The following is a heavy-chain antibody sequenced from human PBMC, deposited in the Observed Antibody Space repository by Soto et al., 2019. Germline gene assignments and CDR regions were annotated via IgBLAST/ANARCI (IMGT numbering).Heavy chain of an antibody. CDR2: ISSSSSYI. CDR3: AREGDHYYFDY. CDR1: GFTFSSYS. J-gene: IGHJ4*02. V-gene: IGHV3-21*01. Sequence: EVQLVESGGGLVKPGGSLRLSCAASGFTFSSYSMNWVRQAPGKGLEWVSSISSSSSYIYYADSVKGRFTISRDNAKNSLYLQMNSLRAEDAAVYYCAREGDHYYFDYWGQGTLVTVSS.